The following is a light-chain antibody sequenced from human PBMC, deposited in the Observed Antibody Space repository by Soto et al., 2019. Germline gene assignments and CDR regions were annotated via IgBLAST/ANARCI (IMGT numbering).Light chain of an antibody. CDR1: SSDVGAYDF. J-gene: IGLJ1*01. V-gene: IGLV2-14*01. CDR3: SSYTLDSALYV. CDR2: EVS. Sequence: QSALTQPASVSGSPGQSITISCTGTSSDVGAYDFVSWYQQHPRKAPKLIIYEVSNRPSGVSNRFSGSKSGNTASLTISGLQAEDEADYYCSSYTLDSALYVFGTGTKVTVL.